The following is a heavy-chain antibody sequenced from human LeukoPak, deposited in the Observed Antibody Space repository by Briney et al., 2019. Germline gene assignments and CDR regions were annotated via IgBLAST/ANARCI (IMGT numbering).Heavy chain of an antibody. CDR1: GGSFSGNY. Sequence: PSETLSLTCAVYGGSFSGNYWSWIRQPPGKGLEWIGEINHSGSTNYNPSLKSRVTISVDTSKNQFSLRLSSVTAADTAVYYCARGIHYDFWSGYYRYFDYWGQGTLVTVSS. CDR2: INHSGST. CDR3: ARGIHYDFWSGYYRYFDY. J-gene: IGHJ4*02. D-gene: IGHD3-3*01. V-gene: IGHV4-34*01.